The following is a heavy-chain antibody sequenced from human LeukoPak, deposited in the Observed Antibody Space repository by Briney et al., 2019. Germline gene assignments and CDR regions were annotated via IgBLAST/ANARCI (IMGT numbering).Heavy chain of an antibody. CDR1: GFTFSSYA. Sequence: PGGSLRLSCAASGFTFSSYAMSWVRQAPGKGLEWVSAISGSGGSTYYADSVKGRFTISRDNSKNTLYLQMNSLRAEDTAVYYCAKGDYDFWSGYSPEYFQHWGQGTLVTVSS. CDR3: AKGDYDFWSGYSPEYFQH. CDR2: ISGSGGST. D-gene: IGHD3-3*01. V-gene: IGHV3-23*01. J-gene: IGHJ1*01.